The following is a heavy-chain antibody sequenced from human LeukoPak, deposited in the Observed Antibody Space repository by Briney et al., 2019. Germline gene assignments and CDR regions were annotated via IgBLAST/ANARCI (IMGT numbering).Heavy chain of an antibody. CDR2: IRQDGSET. CDR1: GFSFSSHW. J-gene: IGHJ4*02. Sequence: GGSLRLSCAASGFSFSSHWMSWVRQAPGRGLEWVASIRQDGSETYYVDSVKGRFTISRDNDKNSLYLQMNSLRAEDAAAYYCGYSSGWLFDYWGQGALVTVSS. V-gene: IGHV3-7*01. D-gene: IGHD6-19*01. CDR3: GYSSGWLFDY.